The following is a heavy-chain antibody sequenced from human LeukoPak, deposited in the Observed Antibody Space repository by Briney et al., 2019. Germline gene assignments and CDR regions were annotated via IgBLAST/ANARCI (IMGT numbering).Heavy chain of an antibody. D-gene: IGHD4-17*01. CDR3: TRMTTGHDY. Sequence: SETLSLTCAVSGVSFNDYYWSWVRQTPGKGLEWIGEINHSGYTNDSPSLKSRVTLSIDTSRKQFCLNVRSVTVADTGIYYCTRMTTGHDYWGQGTLVTVSS. V-gene: IGHV4-34*10. J-gene: IGHJ4*02. CDR2: INHSGYT. CDR1: GVSFNDYY.